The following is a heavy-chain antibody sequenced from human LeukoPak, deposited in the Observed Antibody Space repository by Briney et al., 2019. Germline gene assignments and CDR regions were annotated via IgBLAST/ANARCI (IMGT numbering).Heavy chain of an antibody. V-gene: IGHV3-11*04. D-gene: IGHD6-19*01. CDR1: GFTFSDYY. J-gene: IGHJ5*02. CDR3: ARDQTGVTVAATGWFDP. CDR2: ISNSGTTR. Sequence: GGSLRLSCAASGFTFSDYYMSWIRQAPGRGLEWVSYISNSGTTRYYADSVKGRFTISRDNAKNSLYLQMNSLRAEDTAVYYCARDQTGVTVAATGWFDPWGQGTLVTVSS.